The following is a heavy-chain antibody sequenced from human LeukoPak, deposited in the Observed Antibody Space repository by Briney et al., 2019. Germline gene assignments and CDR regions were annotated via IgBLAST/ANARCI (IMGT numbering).Heavy chain of an antibody. CDR2: IYNSGIM. CDR1: GGSISSRRYY. CDR3: ARDLRLMNIVGASTPWAFDI. V-gene: IGHV4-39*07. Sequence: SETLSLTCTVSGGSISSRRYYWGWIRQPPGQGLEWIGSIYNSGIMYYDPSLKSRVTISVDTSKNQFSLKLSSVTAADTAVYYCARDLRLMNIVGASTPWAFDIWGQGTMVTVSS. J-gene: IGHJ3*02. D-gene: IGHD1-26*01.